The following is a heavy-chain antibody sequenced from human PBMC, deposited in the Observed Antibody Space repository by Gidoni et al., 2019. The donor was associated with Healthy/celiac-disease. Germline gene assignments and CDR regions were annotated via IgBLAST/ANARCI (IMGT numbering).Heavy chain of an antibody. V-gene: IGHV4-39*01. CDR3: ARHWVVLRFLEWLLYPHNWFDP. CDR2: IYYSGST. CDR1: GGSISSSSYY. D-gene: IGHD3-3*01. Sequence: QLQLQESGPGLVKPSETLSLTCTVSGGSISSSSYYWGWIRQPPGKGLEWLGSIYYSGSTYYNPSLKSRVTISVDTSKNQFSLKLSSVTAADTAVYYCARHWVVLRFLEWLLYPHNWFDPWGQGTLVTVSS. J-gene: IGHJ5*02.